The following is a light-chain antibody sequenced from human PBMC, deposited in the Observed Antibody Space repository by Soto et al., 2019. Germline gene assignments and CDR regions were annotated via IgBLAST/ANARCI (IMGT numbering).Light chain of an antibody. J-gene: IGKJ5*01. CDR1: QSVSGD. CDR2: GAS. V-gene: IGKV3-20*01. Sequence: EIVLTQSPATLSVSPGERATLSCRASQSVSGDLAWYQQKPGQAPRLLIYGASTRDTGIPARFSGSGSGTDFTLTISRLEPEDFAVYYCQQYGSSITFGQGTRLEI. CDR3: QQYGSSIT.